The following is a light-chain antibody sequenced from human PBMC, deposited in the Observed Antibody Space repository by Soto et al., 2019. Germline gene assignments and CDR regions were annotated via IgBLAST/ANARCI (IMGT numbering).Light chain of an antibody. CDR2: DVX. CDR3: TSYASGSSHVV. V-gene: IGLV2-14*01. CDR1: SSDIGGYDY. J-gene: IGLJ2*01. Sequence: QSALTQPASVSGSPGQSITLSCTGTSSDIGGYDYVSWYQRHPGKAPKLIIYDVXNRXSXXXXXXXGSKSGNTASLTISGLQAEDEADYYCTSYASGSSHVVFGGGTKLTVL.